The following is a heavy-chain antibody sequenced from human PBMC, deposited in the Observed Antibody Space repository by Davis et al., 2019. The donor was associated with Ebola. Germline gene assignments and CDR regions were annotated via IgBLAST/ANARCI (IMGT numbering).Heavy chain of an antibody. D-gene: IGHD6-6*01. V-gene: IGHV1-18*04. J-gene: IGHJ4*02. Sequence: AASVKVSCKASGYTFTNYYMHWVRQAPGQGLEWMGWISAYNGNTNYAQKLQGRVTMTTDTSTNTAYMELRSLISDDTAVYYCARGRYPTSSLDYWGQGTLVTVSS. CDR2: ISAYNGNT. CDR3: ARGRYPTSSLDY. CDR1: GYTFTNYY.